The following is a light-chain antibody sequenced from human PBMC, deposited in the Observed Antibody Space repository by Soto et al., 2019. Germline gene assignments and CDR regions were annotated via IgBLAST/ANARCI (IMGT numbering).Light chain of an antibody. Sequence: QSALTQPASVSGSPGQSITISCTGTSSDVGDYNYVSWYQQHPGKAPKLIIFDVSHRPSGVSNRFSGSKSASTASLSVSGLQAEDEADYYCSSYTSSSSLVVFGGGTQLTVL. CDR3: SSYTSSSSLVV. V-gene: IGLV2-14*01. J-gene: IGLJ2*01. CDR2: DVS. CDR1: SSDVGDYNY.